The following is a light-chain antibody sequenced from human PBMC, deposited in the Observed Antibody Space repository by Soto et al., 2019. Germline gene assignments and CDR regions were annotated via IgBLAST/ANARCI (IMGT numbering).Light chain of an antibody. V-gene: IGLV1-44*01. Sequence: QSVLTQPPSASGTPGQRVIISCSGGSSNIGRNPVNWYQKFPGTAPKLLISLNTQRPSGVPDRFSGSKSGTSASLAISGLRSEDEADYYCAAWDDNVYVSGNGTKVTVL. CDR2: LNT. J-gene: IGLJ1*01. CDR1: SSNIGRNP. CDR3: AAWDDNVYV.